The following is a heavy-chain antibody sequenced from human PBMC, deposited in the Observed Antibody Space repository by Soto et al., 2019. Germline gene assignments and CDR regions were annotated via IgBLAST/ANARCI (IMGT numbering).Heavy chain of an antibody. Sequence: QVQLVQSGAEVKKPGASVKVSCKASGYTFTGYYMHWVRQAPGQGLEWMGWINPNSGGTNYAQKFQGWVTMTRDTSISTAYMELSRLRSDDTAVYYCARDRESGWRYYYGMDVWGQGTTVTVSS. CDR1: GYTFTGYY. D-gene: IGHD3-22*01. CDR2: INPNSGGT. J-gene: IGHJ6*02. V-gene: IGHV1-2*04. CDR3: ARDRESGWRYYYGMDV.